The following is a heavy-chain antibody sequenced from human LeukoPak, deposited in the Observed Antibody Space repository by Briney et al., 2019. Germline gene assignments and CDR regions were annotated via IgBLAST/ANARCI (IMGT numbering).Heavy chain of an antibody. V-gene: IGHV3-30-3*01. CDR3: ASLWYSSSWHDAFDI. CDR2: ISYDGSNK. Sequence: HPGGSLRLSCAASGFTFSSYAMHWVRQAPGKGLEWVAVISYDGSNKYYADSVKGRFTISRDNSKNTLYLQMNSLRAEDTAVYYCASLWYSSSWHDAFDIWGQGTMVTVSS. J-gene: IGHJ3*02. D-gene: IGHD6-13*01. CDR1: GFTFSSYA.